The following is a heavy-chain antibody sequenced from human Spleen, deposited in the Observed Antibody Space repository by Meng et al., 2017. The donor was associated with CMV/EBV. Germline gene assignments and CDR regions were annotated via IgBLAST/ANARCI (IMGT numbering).Heavy chain of an antibody. Sequence: KASGYSFTDYEIHWVRQAPGQGLEWMGCINPDSGDTDYAQMFQGRVTMTRDTSISTAYMELSRLRSDDTAVYYCASEVGAAASLPNYWGRGTLVTVSS. J-gene: IGHJ4*02. V-gene: IGHV1-2*02. CDR1: GYSFTDYE. CDR3: ASEVGAAASLPNY. CDR2: INPDSGDT. D-gene: IGHD2-15*01.